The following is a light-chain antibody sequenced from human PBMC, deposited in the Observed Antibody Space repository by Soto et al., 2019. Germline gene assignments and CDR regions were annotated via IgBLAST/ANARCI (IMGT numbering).Light chain of an antibody. Sequence: QSVLTQPPSASVTPGQRVTISCSGSSSNIGSNTVNWYQQLPGTAPKLLIYSNNQRPSGVPDRFSGSKSGTSASLAISGLQSEDEADYYCAAWDDSLRGYVFGTGTKLTVL. J-gene: IGLJ1*01. CDR3: AAWDDSLRGYV. CDR1: SSNIGSNT. V-gene: IGLV1-44*01. CDR2: SNN.